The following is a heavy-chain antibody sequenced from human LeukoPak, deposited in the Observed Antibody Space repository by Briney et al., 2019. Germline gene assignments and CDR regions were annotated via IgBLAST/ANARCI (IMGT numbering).Heavy chain of an antibody. D-gene: IGHD6-13*01. CDR3: ARDLSSRDGY. J-gene: IGHJ4*02. V-gene: IGHV3-9*01. Sequence: PGGSLRLSCAASGFTFDDYAMHWVRQAPGKGLEWVSGISWNSGSIGYADSVKGRFTISRDNAKNSLYLQMNSLRAEDTALYYCARDLSSRDGYWGQGTLVSVSS. CDR2: ISWNSGSI. CDR1: GFTFDDYA.